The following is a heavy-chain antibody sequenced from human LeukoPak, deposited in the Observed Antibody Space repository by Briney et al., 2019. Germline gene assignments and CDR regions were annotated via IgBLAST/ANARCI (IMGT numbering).Heavy chain of an antibody. D-gene: IGHD3-22*01. V-gene: IGHV3-7*02. CDR3: VFDFSDSTGFYRDY. Sequence: PGGSLRLSCAASGFTFSSYWMNWVRLAPGKGLEWVANIKQDGSETYYGDSVKGRFTISRDNAKNSLYLQMNSLRAEDTAVYYCVFDFSDSTGFYRDYWGQGTLVTVSS. CDR2: IKQDGSET. J-gene: IGHJ4*02. CDR1: GFTFSSYW.